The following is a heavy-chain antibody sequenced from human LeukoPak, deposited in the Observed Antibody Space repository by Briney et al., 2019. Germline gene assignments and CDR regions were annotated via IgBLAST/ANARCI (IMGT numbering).Heavy chain of an antibody. D-gene: IGHD3-10*01. V-gene: IGHV4-34*01. J-gene: IGHJ4*02. CDR1: GGSFSGYY. CDR3: ARHRVALVHYGSGFRPHAHYYFDY. CDR2: INHSGST. Sequence: SETLSLTCAVYGGSFSGYYWSWIRQPPGKGLEWIGEINHSGSTNYNPSLKSRVTISVDTSKNQFSLKLSSVTAADTAVYYCARHRVALVHYGSGFRPHAHYYFDYWGQGTLVTVSS.